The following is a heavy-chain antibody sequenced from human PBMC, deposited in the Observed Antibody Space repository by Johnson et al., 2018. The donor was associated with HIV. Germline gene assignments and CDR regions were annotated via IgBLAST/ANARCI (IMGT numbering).Heavy chain of an antibody. CDR2: ISYDGSNK. J-gene: IGHJ3*02. V-gene: IGHV3-30-3*01. D-gene: IGHD1-26*01. Sequence: QVQLVESGGGVVQPGRSLRLSCAASGFTFTNYAMYWVRQAPGKGLEWVALISYDGSNKYYADSVKGRFTISRDNSKNTLYLQMNSLRAEDTAVYHCARDRIVGADYDAFDIWGQGTMVTVSS. CDR3: ARDRIVGADYDAFDI. CDR1: GFTFTNYA.